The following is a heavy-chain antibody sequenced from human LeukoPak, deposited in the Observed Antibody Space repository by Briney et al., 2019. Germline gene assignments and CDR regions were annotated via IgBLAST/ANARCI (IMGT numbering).Heavy chain of an antibody. CDR1: GGSFSGYY. CDR2: INHSGST. J-gene: IGHJ6*03. D-gene: IGHD6-13*01. CDR3: ARDKYSSSSSYYYMDV. Sequence: SETLSLTCAVYGGSFSGYYWSWIRQPPGKGLEWIGEINHSGSTNYNPSLKSRVTMSVDTSKNQFSLKLSSVTAADTAVYYCARDKYSSSSSYYYMDVWGKGTTVTVSS. V-gene: IGHV4-34*01.